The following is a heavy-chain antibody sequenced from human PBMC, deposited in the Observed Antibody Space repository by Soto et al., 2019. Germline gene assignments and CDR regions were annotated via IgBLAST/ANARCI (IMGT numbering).Heavy chain of an antibody. CDR1: GITFSNYA. J-gene: IGHJ6*04. V-gene: IGHV3-30-3*01. CDR3: ANHDYGDPGGMDV. CDR2: ISFDVSKQ. D-gene: IGHD4-17*01. Sequence: QVPLVESGGGVVQPGRSLRLSCAASGITFSNYAMHWVRQAPGKGLEWVAVISFDVSKQYYADSVKGRFTISRDNSKNTLYLQMNSLRAEDTAVYYCANHDYGDPGGMDVWGEGTTVTVSS.